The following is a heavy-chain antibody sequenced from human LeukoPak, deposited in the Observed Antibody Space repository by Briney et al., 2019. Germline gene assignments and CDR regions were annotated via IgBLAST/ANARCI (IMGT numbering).Heavy chain of an antibody. CDR2: FYNSGSS. V-gene: IGHV4-61*01. Sequence: SETLSLTCTVSGGSIRSDNYYYSWIRQPPGKGLEWIGYFYNSGSSTYNPSLKSRVTISVDTSKEQFSLKVNSVTAADTAVYYCTRGAGWLIDYWGQGILVTVSS. J-gene: IGHJ4*02. CDR3: TRGAGWLIDY. D-gene: IGHD3-16*01. CDR1: GGSIRSDNYY.